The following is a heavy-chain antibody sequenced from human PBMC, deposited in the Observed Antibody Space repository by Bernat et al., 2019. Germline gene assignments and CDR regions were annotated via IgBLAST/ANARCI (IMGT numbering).Heavy chain of an antibody. Sequence: QVQLVESGGGVVQPGRSLRLSFAASGFTFSSYGMHWVRQAPGKGLEWVAVIWYDGSNKYYATSVKGRFTISRDNSKNTLYLQMNSLRAEDTAVYYCARDEAYCGGDCYSIADAFDIWGQGTMVTVSS. V-gene: IGHV3-33*01. J-gene: IGHJ3*02. CDR1: GFTFSSYG. D-gene: IGHD2-21*02. CDR3: ARDEAYCGGDCYSIADAFDI. CDR2: IWYDGSNK.